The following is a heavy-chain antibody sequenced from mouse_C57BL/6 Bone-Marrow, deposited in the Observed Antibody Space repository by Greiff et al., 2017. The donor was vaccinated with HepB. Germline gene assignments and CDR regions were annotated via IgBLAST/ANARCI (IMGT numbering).Heavy chain of an antibody. CDR2: ISDGGSYT. J-gene: IGHJ4*01. D-gene: IGHD2-1*01. V-gene: IGHV5-4*01. CDR1: GFTFSSYA. CDR3: ARGYGNRVDY. Sequence: EVHLVESGGGLVKPGGSLKLSCAASGFTFSSYAMSWVRQTPEKRLEWVATISDGGSYTYYPDNVKGRFTISRDNAKNNLYLQMSHLKSEDTAMYYCARGYGNRVDYWGQGTSVTVSS.